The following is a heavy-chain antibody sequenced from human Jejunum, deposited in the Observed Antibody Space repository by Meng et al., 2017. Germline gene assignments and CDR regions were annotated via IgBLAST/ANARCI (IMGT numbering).Heavy chain of an antibody. D-gene: IGHD4-11*01. CDR3: ARGNEYSNYGADF. V-gene: IGHV4-34*01. CDR1: GGSISDYY. CDR2: INDSGST. J-gene: IGHJ4*02. Sequence: QVKLQQWCAGLLKPSETLSLTCAVYGGSISDYYWTWIRQPPGKGLGWIGEINDSGSTNYNPSLKSRVTISVDTSKSQFYLRVSSVTAADTAVYYCARGNEYSNYGADFWGQGTLVTVSS.